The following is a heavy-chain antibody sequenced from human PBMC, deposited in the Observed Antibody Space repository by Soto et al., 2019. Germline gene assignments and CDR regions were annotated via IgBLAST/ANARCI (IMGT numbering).Heavy chain of an antibody. CDR2: ISGSGGTA. CDR3: AKGRGKNWNFDY. CDR1: GFTFSSYA. Sequence: EVQLLESGGGSVQPGGSLRLSCAASGFTFSSYAMHWVRRPPGKGLEWVSSISGSGGTADYADSVKGRFSISRYSLVNTLNLQMNSLRAGDRAVYYCAKGRGKNWNFDYWGQGTLVTVSP. V-gene: IGHV3-23*01. D-gene: IGHD1-1*01. J-gene: IGHJ4*02.